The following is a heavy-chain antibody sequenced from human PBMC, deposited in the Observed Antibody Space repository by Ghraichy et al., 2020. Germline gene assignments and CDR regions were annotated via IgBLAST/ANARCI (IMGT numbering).Heavy chain of an antibody. Sequence: GGSLRLSCADAGLDLDRHSMSWVRQAPGKGMEWVSYISARSSVIFYADSVKGRFTISRDNERESLYLQMNSLRDEDTAVYYCARGLSSLQYGMDVWGQGTTVFFSS. CDR2: ISARSSVI. CDR1: GLDLDRHS. J-gene: IGHJ6*02. V-gene: IGHV3-48*02. CDR3: ARGLSSLQYGMDV.